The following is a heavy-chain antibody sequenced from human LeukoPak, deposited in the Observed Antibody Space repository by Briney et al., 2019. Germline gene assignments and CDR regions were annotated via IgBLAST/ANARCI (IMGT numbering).Heavy chain of an antibody. CDR2: ISSSGSTI. CDR1: GFTFNDYY. J-gene: IGHJ4*02. D-gene: IGHD5-18*01. Sequence: GGSLRLSCAASGFTFNDYYMTWIRQAPGMGLECVSYISSSGSTIYYADSVKGRFTISRDSAKNSLYLQMNSLRDEDTAVYYRARGVRGYSRGSRFDSWGQGTLVTVSS. CDR3: ARGVRGYSRGSRFDS. V-gene: IGHV3-11*04.